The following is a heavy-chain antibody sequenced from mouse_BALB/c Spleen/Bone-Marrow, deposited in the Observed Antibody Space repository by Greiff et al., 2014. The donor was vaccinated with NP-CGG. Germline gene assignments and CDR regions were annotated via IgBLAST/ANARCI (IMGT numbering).Heavy chain of an antibody. J-gene: IGHJ2*01. V-gene: IGHV1-14*01. D-gene: IGHD2-2*01. CDR2: INPYNDGT. Sequence: EVKLQESGLELVKPGASVKMSCKASGYTFTSYVMHWVKRKPGQGLEWIGCINPYNDGTKYNEKFKGKATLTSDRSSSTAYMELSSLTSEDSAVYYCAREGGYDEDYFDYWGQGTTLTVSS. CDR1: GYTFTSYV. CDR3: AREGGYDEDYFDY.